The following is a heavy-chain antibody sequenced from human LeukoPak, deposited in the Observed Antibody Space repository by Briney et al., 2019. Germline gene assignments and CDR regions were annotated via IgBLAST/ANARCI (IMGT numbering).Heavy chain of an antibody. Sequence: GGSLRLSCAASGFTFSSYEMNWVRQAPGKALEWVSYISSSGSTIYYADSVKGRFTISRDNAKNSLYLQMNSLRAEDTAVYYCARGFSHLEWLLYVGNFDYWGQGTLVTVSS. J-gene: IGHJ4*02. CDR3: ARGFSHLEWLLYVGNFDY. CDR2: ISSSGSTI. V-gene: IGHV3-48*03. D-gene: IGHD3-3*01. CDR1: GFTFSSYE.